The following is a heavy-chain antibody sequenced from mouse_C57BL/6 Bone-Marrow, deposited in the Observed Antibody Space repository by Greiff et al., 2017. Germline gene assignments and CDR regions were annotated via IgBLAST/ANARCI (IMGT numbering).Heavy chain of an antibody. CDR1: GYTFTSYG. J-gene: IGHJ2*01. D-gene: IGHD1-1*01. CDR2: IYPRSGNT. CDR3: ARWGTTVVASHFDY. V-gene: IGHV1-81*01. Sequence: VQLQQSGAELARPGASVKLSCKASGYTFTSYGISWVKQRTGQGLEWIGEIYPRSGNTYYNEKFKGKATLTADKSSSTAYMELRSLTSEDSAVYFCARWGTTVVASHFDYWGQGTTLTVSS.